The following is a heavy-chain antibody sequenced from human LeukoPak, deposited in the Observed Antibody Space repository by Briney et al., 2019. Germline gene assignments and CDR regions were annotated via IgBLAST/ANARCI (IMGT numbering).Heavy chain of an antibody. CDR1: GGSISSYY. CDR3: ARHRGSGYENFFDY. D-gene: IGHD3-3*01. Sequence: SETLSLTCTVSGGSISSYYWSWIRQPPGKGLEWIGYILYSGSTNYNPSLQSRVTISVDTSKNQFSLELTSATAADTAVYYCARHRGSGYENFFDYWGQGTLVTVSS. J-gene: IGHJ4*02. CDR2: ILYSGST. V-gene: IGHV4-59*08.